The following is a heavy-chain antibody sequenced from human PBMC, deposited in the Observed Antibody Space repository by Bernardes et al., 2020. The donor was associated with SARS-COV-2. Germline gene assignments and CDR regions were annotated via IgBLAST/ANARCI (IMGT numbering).Heavy chain of an antibody. D-gene: IGHD4-4*01. J-gene: IGHJ6*02. V-gene: IGHV3-66*01. Sequence: GGSLRLSCAASGFTVSSNYMSWVRQAPGKGLEWVSVIYSGGSTYYADSVKGRFTISRDNSKNTLYLQMNSLRAEDTAVYYCAREGGYSNYFTYYYGMDVWGQGTTVTVSS. CDR3: AREGGYSNYFTYYYGMDV. CDR1: GFTVSSNY. CDR2: IYSGGST.